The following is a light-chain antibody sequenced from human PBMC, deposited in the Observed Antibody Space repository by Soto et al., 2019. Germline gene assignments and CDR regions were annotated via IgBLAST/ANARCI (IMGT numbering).Light chain of an antibody. Sequence: DIHLTQSPSSLSASVGDRVTSTCRASQSITNNLAWYKQKPGNPPRLLIYEESTLHSGVPSRFSGRKVGTQFILTIDSLQPEDFATYDCQQVKSYPRTFGGGTKVEIK. V-gene: IGKV1-9*01. CDR3: QQVKSYPRT. CDR1: QSITNN. J-gene: IGKJ4*02. CDR2: EES.